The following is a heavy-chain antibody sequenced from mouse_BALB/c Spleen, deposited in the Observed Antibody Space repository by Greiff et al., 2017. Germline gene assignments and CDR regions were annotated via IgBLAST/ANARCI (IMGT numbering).Heavy chain of an antibody. Sequence: EVQLVESGGDLVKPGGSLKLSCAASGFTFSSYGMSWVRQTPDKRLEWVATISSGGSYTYYPDSVKGRFTISRDNARNILYLQMSSLRSEDTAMYYCARGIYYYGSSYPDYGGKGTTLTVSS. CDR3: ARGIYYYGSSYPDY. D-gene: IGHD1-1*01. J-gene: IGHJ2*01. CDR1: GFTFSSYG. V-gene: IGHV5-6*01. CDR2: ISSGGSYT.